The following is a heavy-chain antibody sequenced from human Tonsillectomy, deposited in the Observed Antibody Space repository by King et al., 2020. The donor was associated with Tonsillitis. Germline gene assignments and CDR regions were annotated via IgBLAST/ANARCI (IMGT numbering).Heavy chain of an antibody. D-gene: IGHD2-15*01. V-gene: IGHV3-23*04. CDR3: AKEGFRYCNGGTCFFDY. J-gene: IGHJ4*02. Sequence: DVQLVESGGGLVQPGGSLRLSCAASGFTFPTYALSWVRQAPGQGLEWVSAISGSSADTYYADPVRGRFTISRDNSKNTLFLQMNSLTAEDAAVYFCAKEGFRYCNGGTCFFDYWGQGVLVTVSS. CDR2: ISGSSADT. CDR1: GFTFPTYA.